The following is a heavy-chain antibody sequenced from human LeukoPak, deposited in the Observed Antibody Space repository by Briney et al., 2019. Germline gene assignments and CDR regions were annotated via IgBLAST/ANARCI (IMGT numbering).Heavy chain of an antibody. D-gene: IGHD3-22*01. J-gene: IGHJ6*01. CDR3: ARGGGKWLSSYGMDV. V-gene: IGHV4-61*01. CDR1: GGSVSSGSYY. Sequence: KASETLSLTCTVSGGSVSSGSYYWSWIRQPPGKGLEWIGYIYYSGGTNYNPSLKSRVTISLDTSKNQFSLKLSSVTAADTAVYYCARGGGKWLSSYGMDVWGQGTTVTVSS. CDR2: IYYSGGT.